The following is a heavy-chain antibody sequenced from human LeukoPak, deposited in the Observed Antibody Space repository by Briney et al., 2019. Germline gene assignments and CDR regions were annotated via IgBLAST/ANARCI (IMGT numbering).Heavy chain of an antibody. V-gene: IGHV1-2*02. CDR2: INPNNGGT. D-gene: IGHD1/OR15-1a*01. CDR3: AGKQSDAFDI. CDR1: GYTFTGYY. J-gene: IGHJ3*02. Sequence: ASVKVSCKASGYTFTGYYMHWVRQAPGQGLEWIGWINPNNGGTNYAQKFQGRVNMTRDTSISTAYMELSSLRSDGTAVYYCAGKQSDAFDIWGQGTMVTVSS.